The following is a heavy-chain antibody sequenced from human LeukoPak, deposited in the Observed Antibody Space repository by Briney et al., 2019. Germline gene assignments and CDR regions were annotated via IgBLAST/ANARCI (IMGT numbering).Heavy chain of an antibody. V-gene: IGHV3-53*01. CDR1: GFTFSSYA. J-gene: IGHJ1*01. D-gene: IGHD3-22*01. CDR3: ARVSRLTFQH. CDR2: IYSGGST. Sequence: PGGSLRLSCAASGFTFSSYAMSWVRQAPGKGLEWVSVIYSGGSTYYADSVKGRFTISRDNSKNTLYLQMNSLRAEDTAVYYCARVSRLTFQHWGQGTLVTVSS.